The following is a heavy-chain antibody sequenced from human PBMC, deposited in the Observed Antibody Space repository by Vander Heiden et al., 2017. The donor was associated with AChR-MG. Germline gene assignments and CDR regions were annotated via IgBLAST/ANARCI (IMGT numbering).Heavy chain of an antibody. CDR3: AKLIEGRTKGPYYFDY. CDR1: GFPVRRYV. CDR2: IRGTGTEP. D-gene: IGHD1-1*01. Sequence: EVQLFAPGGGFVQPGGSLRLFCAASGFPVRRYVMSWVRHATGGGREWASGIRGTGTEPYNTDSVKGRFTISRDNSKNTLHLQMNSLRAEDTAIYYCAKLIEGRTKGPYYFDYWGQGTLVTVSS. J-gene: IGHJ4*02. V-gene: IGHV3-23*01.